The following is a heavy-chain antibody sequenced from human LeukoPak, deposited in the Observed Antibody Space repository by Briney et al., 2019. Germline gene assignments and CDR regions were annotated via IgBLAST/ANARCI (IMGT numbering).Heavy chain of an antibody. J-gene: IGHJ3*02. D-gene: IGHD2-2*01. CDR2: IYTSGST. V-gene: IGHV4-61*02. Sequence: SQTLSLTCTVSGGSISSGSYYWSWIRQPAGKGLEWIGRIYTSGSTNYNPSLKSRVTISVDTSKNQFSLKLSSVTAADTAVYYCAREDIVVVPDAFDIWGQGTMVTVSS. CDR1: GGSISSGSYY. CDR3: AREDIVVVPDAFDI.